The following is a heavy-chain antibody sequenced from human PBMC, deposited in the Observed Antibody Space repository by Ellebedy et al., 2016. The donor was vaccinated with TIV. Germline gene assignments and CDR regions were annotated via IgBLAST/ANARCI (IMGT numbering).Heavy chain of an antibody. CDR2: LSSDGSNK. CDR1: GFTFRSRG. CDR3: ARGGSSGSSDY. V-gene: IGHV3-30*03. D-gene: IGHD3-10*01. Sequence: GESLKISCVASGFTFRSRGIYWVRQAPGKGLEWVAVLSSDGSNKYYADSVKGRFTISRDNSKNTLYLQMNSLRTDDMAVYYCARGGSSGSSDYWGQGTLVTVSS. J-gene: IGHJ4*02.